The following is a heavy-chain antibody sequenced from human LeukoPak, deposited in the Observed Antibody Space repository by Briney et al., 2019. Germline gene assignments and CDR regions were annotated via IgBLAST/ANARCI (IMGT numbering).Heavy chain of an antibody. V-gene: IGHV3-30*04. CDR3: TRVEYDILTGYYY. CDR2: ISYDGSNK. CDR1: GFTFSSYA. Sequence: GRSLRLSCAASGFTFSSYAMHWVRQAPGKGLEWVAVISYDGSNKYYADSVKGRFTISRDNSKNTLYLQMNSLRAEDTAVYYCTRVEYDILTGYYYWGQGTLVTVSS. D-gene: IGHD3-9*01. J-gene: IGHJ4*02.